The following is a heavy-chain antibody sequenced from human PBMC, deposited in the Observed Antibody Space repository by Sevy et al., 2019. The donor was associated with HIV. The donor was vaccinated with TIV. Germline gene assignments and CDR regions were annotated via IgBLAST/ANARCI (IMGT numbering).Heavy chain of an antibody. CDR2: ITSGSTYI. J-gene: IGHJ4*02. Sequence: GGSLRLSCAASGFTFSSYTMNWVRQAPGKGLEWVSSITSGSTYIYYANSVKGRFTISRDNAKNPLYLQMNSLRAEDTAGYFLSRDGGCNSTSFLLYLDYWGQGSLVTVSS. D-gene: IGHD2-2*01. CDR3: SRDGGCNSTSFLLYLDY. V-gene: IGHV3-21*01. CDR1: GFTFSSYT.